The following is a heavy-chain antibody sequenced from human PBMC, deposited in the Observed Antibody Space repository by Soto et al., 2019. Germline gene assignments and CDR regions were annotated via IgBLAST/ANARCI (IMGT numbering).Heavy chain of an antibody. V-gene: IGHV3-7*03. J-gene: IGHJ6*02. Sequence: DVQLAESGGGLVQPGGSLRLSCVASGQTFNRYWMSWVRQAPGKGLEWVANIKQDGTEEYYVDSVKGRFTISRDNAKKSLYLQMNSLRAEDTAMYYCVRTHFDSWAFNCYGMDVWGQGTRVTVSS. D-gene: IGHD3-3*01. CDR1: GQTFNRYW. CDR3: VRTHFDSWAFNCYGMDV. CDR2: IKQDGTEE.